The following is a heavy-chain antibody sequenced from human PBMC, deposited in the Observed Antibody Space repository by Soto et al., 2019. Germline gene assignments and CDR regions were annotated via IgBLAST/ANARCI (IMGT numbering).Heavy chain of an antibody. Sequence: SRSGWWSFHQTKGKGLAWVSATRGRGGSTYYADSVKGRFTISRDNSKNTLYLQLNSLRAEDTAVYYCAKVVQGSGWRLPPVICGQATLVTVSS. CDR2: TRGRGGST. V-gene: IGHV3-23*01. D-gene: IGHD6-19*01. J-gene: IGHJ4*02. CDR3: AKVVQGSGWRLPPVI. CDR1: SRSG.